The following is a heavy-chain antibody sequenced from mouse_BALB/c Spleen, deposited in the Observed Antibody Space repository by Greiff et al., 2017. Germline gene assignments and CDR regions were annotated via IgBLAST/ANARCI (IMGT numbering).Heavy chain of an antibody. CDR1: GFTFSSYG. J-gene: IGHJ3*01. CDR2: ISSGGSYP. V-gene: IGHV5-6*01. D-gene: IGHD2-3*01. CDR3: ARQGLCDGTGGFAY. Sequence: EVKLVESGGDLVKPGGSLKLSCAASGFTFSSYGMSWVRQTPDKGLEWVATISSGGSYPNYPDSVKGRFTISRDNAKNTLYLQMSSLKSEDTAMYYGARQGLCDGTGGFAYWGQGTLVTVSA.